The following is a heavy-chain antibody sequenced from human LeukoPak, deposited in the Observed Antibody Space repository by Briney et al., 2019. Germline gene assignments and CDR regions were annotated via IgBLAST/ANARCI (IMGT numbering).Heavy chain of an antibody. J-gene: IGHJ3*02. CDR2: ITLFNGNT. Sequence: GASVKVSCKASGYTFTYRYLHWVRQAPGQALEWMGWITLFNGNTNYAQKFQDRVTITRDRSMSTAYMELSSLRSEDTAMYYCARSIVGATYAFDIGGQGTMVTVSS. V-gene: IGHV1-45*02. D-gene: IGHD1-26*01. CDR1: GYTFTYRY. CDR3: ARSIVGATYAFDI.